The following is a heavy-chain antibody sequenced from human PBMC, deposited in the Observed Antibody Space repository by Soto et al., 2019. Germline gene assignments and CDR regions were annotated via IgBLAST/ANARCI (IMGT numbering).Heavy chain of an antibody. CDR3: ASSIN. Sequence: GGPLRLSCAASGFPFSSYGMHWVRQAPGKGLDWVAVIWYDGSNKDYADSVKGRFTISRDNSKNTLYLQMNSLRVDDTAVHYCASSINWGQGTLLTVSS. J-gene: IGHJ4*02. V-gene: IGHV3-33*01. CDR2: IWYDGSNK. CDR1: GFPFSSYG.